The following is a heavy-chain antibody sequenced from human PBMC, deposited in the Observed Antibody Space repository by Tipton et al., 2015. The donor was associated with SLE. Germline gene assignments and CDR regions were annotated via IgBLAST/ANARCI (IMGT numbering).Heavy chain of an antibody. Sequence: GSLRLSCAASGFSVSSNHMSWVRQAPGRGLEWVSVMYSGGSTYYADSVKGRFTISRDDSKNTLYLQMTSLRTEDTAVYYCAKEGGPGIPPTYDMDVWGQGTSVTVSS. D-gene: IGHD3-16*01. V-gene: IGHV3-53*05. CDR2: MYSGGST. CDR3: AKEGGPGIPPTYDMDV. J-gene: IGHJ6*02. CDR1: GFSVSSNH.